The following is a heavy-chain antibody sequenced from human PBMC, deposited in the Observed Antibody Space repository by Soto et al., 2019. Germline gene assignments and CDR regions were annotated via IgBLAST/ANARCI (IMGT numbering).Heavy chain of an antibody. CDR1: GFTFSSYS. D-gene: IGHD2-2*01. V-gene: IGHV3-48*01. CDR2: ISSSSSTI. Sequence: PGGSLRLSYAASGFTFSSYSMNWVRQAPGKGLEWVSYISSSSSTIYYADSVKGRFTISRDNAKNSLYLQMNSLRAEDTAVYYCARRGRYCSSTSCSAPYYYYGMDVWGQGTTVTVSS. J-gene: IGHJ6*02. CDR3: ARRGRYCSSTSCSAPYYYYGMDV.